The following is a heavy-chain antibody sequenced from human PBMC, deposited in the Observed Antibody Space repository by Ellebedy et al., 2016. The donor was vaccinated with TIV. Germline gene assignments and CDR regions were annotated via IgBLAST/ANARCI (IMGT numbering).Heavy chain of an antibody. CDR3: ARVEVGRSGPSYGMDV. D-gene: IGHD6-19*01. J-gene: IGHJ6*02. CDR2: IDSDGSSI. CDR1: GFSFSSYW. Sequence: GESLKISCAASGFSFSSYWMHWVRQAPGKGLVWVPRIDSDGSSITYVDSVKGRFTISRDNAKNTLYLQMNSLRAEDTAVYYCARVEVGRSGPSYGMDVWGQGTTVTVSS. V-gene: IGHV3-74*01.